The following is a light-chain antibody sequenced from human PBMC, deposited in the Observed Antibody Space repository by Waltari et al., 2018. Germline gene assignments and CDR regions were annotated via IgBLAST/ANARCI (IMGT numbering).Light chain of an antibody. V-gene: IGLV3-19*01. CDR3: DSWDSSGTWV. CDR1: SLRSYY. J-gene: IGLJ2*01. Sequence: SSELTQAPAVSVALGQPVRITCQGDSLRSYYASWYQQKPGQAPVLVVYGNNNRPSGIPERFSGSSSGNTASLTITGAQVEDEADYYCDSWDSSGTWVFGGGTRLTVL. CDR2: GNN.